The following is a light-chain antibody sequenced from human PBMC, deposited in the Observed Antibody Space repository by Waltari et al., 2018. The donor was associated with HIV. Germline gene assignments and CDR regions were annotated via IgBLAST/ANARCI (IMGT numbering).Light chain of an antibody. CDR2: GAS. CDR3: QQYNNWLPT. J-gene: IGKJ1*01. CDR1: QSVTSN. Sequence: RATLSCRASQSVTSNLAWSQQKPGQAPRLLIYGASTRATGIPARFSGGGSGTEFTLIIRILPSEDFAVYYCQQYNNWLPTFGQGTKVEIK. V-gene: IGKV3-15*01.